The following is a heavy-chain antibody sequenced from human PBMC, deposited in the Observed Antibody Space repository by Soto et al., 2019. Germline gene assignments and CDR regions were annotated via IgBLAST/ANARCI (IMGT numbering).Heavy chain of an antibody. CDR1: GFTFSSYW. CDR3: ARSDLAAAGWLILDY. V-gene: IGHV3-74*03. CDR2: INCDGSST. Sequence: PGGSLRLSCAASGFTFSSYWMHWVRQAPGKGLVWVSRINCDGSSTTYADSVKGRFTFSRDNSKNTVYLQMNSLTAEDTAVYYCARSDLAAAGWLILDYWGQGTLVTVSS. J-gene: IGHJ4*02. D-gene: IGHD6-13*01.